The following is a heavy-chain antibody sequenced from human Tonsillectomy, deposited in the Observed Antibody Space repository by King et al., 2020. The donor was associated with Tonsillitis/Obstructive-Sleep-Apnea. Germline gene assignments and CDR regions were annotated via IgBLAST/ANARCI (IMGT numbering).Heavy chain of an antibody. CDR2: ISGDGGST. CDR3: AKDLYINYAWYFDR. Sequence: VQLVESGGGVVQPGGSLRLSCAASGFTFDDYAMHWVRQAPGKGLEWVSFISGDGGSTFYADSVKGRFTISRDNSKNSLYLQMNSLRTEDTALYYCAKDLYINYAWYFDRWGRGTLVTVSS. J-gene: IGHJ2*01. V-gene: IGHV3-43*02. D-gene: IGHD4-11*01. CDR1: GFTFDDYA.